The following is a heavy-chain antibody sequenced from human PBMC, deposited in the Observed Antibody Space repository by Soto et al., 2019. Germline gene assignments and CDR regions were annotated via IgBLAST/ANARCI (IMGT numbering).Heavy chain of an antibody. CDR1: GFSFDAYV. CDR2: INRNGDIT. CDR3: ARRQDNTHCDY. V-gene: IGHV3-20*01. D-gene: IGHD2-15*01. J-gene: IGHJ4*02. Sequence: EVQLVESGGSVIRPGGSLRLSCAASGFSFDAYVMSWVRQAPGKGLEWISGINRNGDITGHADSVKGRFTISRDNAKNSLYLQMNSLRAGDTAVYHCARRQDNTHCDYWGQGTLVTVSS.